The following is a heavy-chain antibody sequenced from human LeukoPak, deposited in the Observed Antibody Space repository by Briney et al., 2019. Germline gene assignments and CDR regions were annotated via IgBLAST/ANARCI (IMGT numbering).Heavy chain of an antibody. J-gene: IGHJ5*02. CDR1: GYTFTSYD. V-gene: IGHV1-8*03. Sequence: ASVKVSXKASGYTFTSYDINWVRQATGQGLEWMGWMNPNSGNTGYAQKFQGRVTITRNTSISTAYMELSSLRSEDTAVYYCARVGWFGELNWFDPWGQGTLVTVSS. CDR3: ARVGWFGELNWFDP. CDR2: MNPNSGNT. D-gene: IGHD3-10*01.